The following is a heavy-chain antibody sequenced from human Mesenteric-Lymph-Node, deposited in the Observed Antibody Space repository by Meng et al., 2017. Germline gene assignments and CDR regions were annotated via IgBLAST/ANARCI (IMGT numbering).Heavy chain of an antibody. D-gene: IGHD1-26*01. CDR2: IKQDGSEK. Sequence: GESLKISCAASGFTFSSYWMSWVRQAPGKGLEWVANIKQDGSEKYYVDSVKGRFTISRDNAKNSLYLQMNSLKTEDTAVYYCTTDRDGATLLQFHHWGQGTLVTVSS. V-gene: IGHV3-7*03. CDR1: GFTFSSYW. CDR3: TTDRDGATLLQFHH. J-gene: IGHJ1*01.